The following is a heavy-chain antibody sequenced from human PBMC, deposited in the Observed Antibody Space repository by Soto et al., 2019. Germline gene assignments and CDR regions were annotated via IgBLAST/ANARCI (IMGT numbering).Heavy chain of an antibody. Sequence: ASVKVSCKASGYTFTSYGISWVRQAPGQGLEWMGWMSAYNGNTGYAQKFQGRVTMTRNTSISTAYMELSSLRSEDTAVYYCARVRQLLDAFDIWGQGTMVTVSS. CDR1: GYTFTSYG. D-gene: IGHD2-2*01. J-gene: IGHJ3*02. V-gene: IGHV1-8*02. CDR2: MSAYNGNT. CDR3: ARVRQLLDAFDI.